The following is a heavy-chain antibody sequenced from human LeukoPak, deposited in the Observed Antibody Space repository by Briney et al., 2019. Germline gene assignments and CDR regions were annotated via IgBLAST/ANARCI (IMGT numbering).Heavy chain of an antibody. V-gene: IGHV4-4*07. CDR3: ARGYYGSGTYGVSHYYMDV. D-gene: IGHD3-10*01. CDR1: GGSISSYY. J-gene: IGHJ6*03. Sequence: SETLSLTCTVSGGSISSYYWNWIRQPAGKGLEWIGRIYASGSTNYNPSLKSRVTMSVDTSKNQFSLKLSSVTAADTAVYYCARGYYGSGTYGVSHYYMDVWGKGTTVTISS. CDR2: IYASGST.